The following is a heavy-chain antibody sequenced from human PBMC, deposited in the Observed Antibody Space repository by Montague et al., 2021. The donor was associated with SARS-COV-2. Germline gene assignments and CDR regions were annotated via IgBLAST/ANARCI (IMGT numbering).Heavy chain of an antibody. Sequence: SLRLSCAASGFTFSNFNMYWVRQTPGKGLEWVGFISYDENNKYYADSAKGRFTISRDNSKNTLYLQMNGLRADDTAIYYCARDSFGMDVWGQGTTVTVSS. V-gene: IGHV3-30-3*01. CDR2: ISYDENNK. J-gene: IGHJ6*02. CDR1: GFTFSNFN. CDR3: ARDSFGMDV.